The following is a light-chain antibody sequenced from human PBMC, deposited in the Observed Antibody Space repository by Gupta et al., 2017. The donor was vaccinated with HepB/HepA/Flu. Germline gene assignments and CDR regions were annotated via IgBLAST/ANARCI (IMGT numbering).Light chain of an antibody. CDR1: QSVLYPSNNKNY. V-gene: IGKV4-1*01. J-gene: IGKJ4*01. CDR3: QQYYSTPLT. CDR2: WAS. Sequence: DIVMTQFPDSLAVSLGERATLNCKSSQSVLYPSNNKNYLAWYQQKPGQPPKLLIYWASTRESGVPDRFSGSGSGTDFTLTISSLQAEDVAVYYCQQYYSTPLTFGGGTKVEIK.